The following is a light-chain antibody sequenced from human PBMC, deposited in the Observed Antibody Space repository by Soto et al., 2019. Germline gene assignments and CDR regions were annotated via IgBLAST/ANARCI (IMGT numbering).Light chain of an antibody. J-gene: IGLJ3*02. CDR2: DDR. V-gene: IGLV3-21*02. CDR1: DIGSKS. Sequence: SYELTQPPSVSVAPRQTAMITCGGNDIGSKSVHWYQQRPGQAPVLVVYDDRDRPSGIPERFSGSNSGSTATLTISRVEAGDEADYYCQVWDRNNNHVLFGGGTKLTVL. CDR3: QVWDRNNNHVL.